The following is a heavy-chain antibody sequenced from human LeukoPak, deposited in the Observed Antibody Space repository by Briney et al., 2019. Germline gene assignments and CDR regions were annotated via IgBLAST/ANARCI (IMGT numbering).Heavy chain of an antibody. D-gene: IGHD3-3*01. J-gene: IGHJ3*02. Sequence: PGGSLRLSCAASGFTFRDFYMTWIRQVPGRGLEWVSYITPSGGATYYADSVKGRFTISRDNAKNSLYLQMNSLTAEDTAVYYCAKLEDYDFWSGYPFDIWGQGTMVTVSS. CDR1: GFTFRDFY. CDR2: ITPSGGAT. CDR3: AKLEDYDFWSGYPFDI. V-gene: IGHV3-11*01.